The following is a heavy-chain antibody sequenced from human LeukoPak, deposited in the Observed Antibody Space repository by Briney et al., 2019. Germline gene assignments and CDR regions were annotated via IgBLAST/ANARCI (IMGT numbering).Heavy chain of an antibody. CDR2: IYHSGST. D-gene: IGHD3-16*01. CDR3: ARDLGDYDYVWGSPLMAFDI. J-gene: IGHJ3*02. Sequence: SQTLSLTCTVSGGSISSGSYYWSWIRQPAGKGLEWIGSIYHSGSTYYNPSLKSRVTISVDTSKNQFSLKLSSVTAADTAVYYCARDLGDYDYVWGSPLMAFDIWGQGTMVTVSS. CDR1: GGSISSGSYY. V-gene: IGHV4-61*02.